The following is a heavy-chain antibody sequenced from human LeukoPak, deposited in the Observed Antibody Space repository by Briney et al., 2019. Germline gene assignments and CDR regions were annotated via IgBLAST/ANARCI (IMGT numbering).Heavy chain of an antibody. V-gene: IGHV1-8*01. CDR2: MNPNSGNT. J-gene: IGHJ4*02. Sequence: ASVKVSCKASGYTFTNYDVNWVRRATGQGLEWMGWMNPNSGNTGYAQKFQGRVTITRNTSISTAYMELSSLTSEDTAVYYCARFSDIVATNNAYWGQGTLVTVSS. CDR3: ARFSDIVATNNAY. CDR1: GYTFTNYD. D-gene: IGHD5-12*01.